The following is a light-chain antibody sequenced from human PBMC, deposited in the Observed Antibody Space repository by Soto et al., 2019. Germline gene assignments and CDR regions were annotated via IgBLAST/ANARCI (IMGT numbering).Light chain of an antibody. CDR1: QRVSSN. CDR2: GAS. V-gene: IGKV3-15*01. Sequence: EIVMTQSPATLSVSPGERATLSCRASQRVSSNLAWYQQKPGQAPSLLIYGASTRATGIPARCSGSGSGAEFTLTISSLQSEDFAVYYCQQYNNWPLFGPGTKVDIK. CDR3: QQYNNWPL. J-gene: IGKJ3*01.